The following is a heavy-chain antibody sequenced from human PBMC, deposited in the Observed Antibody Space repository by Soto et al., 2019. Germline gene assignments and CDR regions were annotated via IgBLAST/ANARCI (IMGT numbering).Heavy chain of an antibody. Sequence: QVQLVQSGTEVKKPGASVKVSCKASGYTVTSYFMHWVRQAPGKGLEWMGRINPSDDSTGHAQDSQGSVIMTSDTSTATVYMELSSLRSEDTAVYYCARGGVVVVPAALLGAWGPGTPVIVSS. V-gene: IGHV1-46*01. CDR1: GYTVTSYF. CDR2: INPSDDST. J-gene: IGHJ4*03. D-gene: IGHD2-21*01. CDR3: ARGGVVVVPAALLGA.